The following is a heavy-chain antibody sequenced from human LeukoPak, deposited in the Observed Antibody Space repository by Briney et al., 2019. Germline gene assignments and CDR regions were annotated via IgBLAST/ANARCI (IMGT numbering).Heavy chain of an antibody. CDR3: ARLGYSSGWYGGNWFDP. J-gene: IGHJ5*02. CDR2: IYYSGST. D-gene: IGHD6-19*01. Sequence: SETLSLTCTVSGGSISSYYWSWIRQPPGKGLEWIGSIYYSGSTYYNPSLKSRVTISVDTSKNQFSLKLSSVTAADTAVYYCARLGYSSGWYGGNWFDPWGQGTLVTVSS. V-gene: IGHV4-59*05. CDR1: GGSISSYY.